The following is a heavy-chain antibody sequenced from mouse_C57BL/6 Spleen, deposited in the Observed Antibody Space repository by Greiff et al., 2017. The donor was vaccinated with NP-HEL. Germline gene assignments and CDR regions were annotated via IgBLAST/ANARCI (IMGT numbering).Heavy chain of an antibody. CDR2: IDPSDSYT. D-gene: IGHD4-1*01. V-gene: IGHV1-50*01. Sequence: VQLQQPGAELVKPGASVKLSCKASGYTFTSYWMQWVKQRPGQGLEWIGEIDPSDSYTNSNQKFKGKATLTVDTSSSTAYMQLSSLTSEDSAVYYCARSPFSGTDYWGQGTTLTVSS. J-gene: IGHJ2*01. CDR3: ARSPFSGTDY. CDR1: GYTFTSYW.